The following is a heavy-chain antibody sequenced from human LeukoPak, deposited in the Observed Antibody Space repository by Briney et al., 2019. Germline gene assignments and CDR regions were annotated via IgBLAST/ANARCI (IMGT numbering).Heavy chain of an antibody. CDR3: AKDHGSSDWYYFDY. J-gene: IGHJ4*02. V-gene: IGHV3-30*02. Sequence: GGSLRLSCAASGFTFSSYAMHWVRQAPGKGLEWGAFIHYAGSNNYYADSVKGRFTISRENSKSTIYMQMNTLRADDTAVYYCAKDHGSSDWYYFDYWGQGTLVTVSS. CDR1: GFTFSSYA. D-gene: IGHD6-13*01. CDR2: IHYAGSNN.